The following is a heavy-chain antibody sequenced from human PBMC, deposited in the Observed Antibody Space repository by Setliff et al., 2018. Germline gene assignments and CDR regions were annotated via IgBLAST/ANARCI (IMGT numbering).Heavy chain of an antibody. D-gene: IGHD3-10*01. V-gene: IGHV4-39*01. CDR2: IYYSGTT. Sequence: PSETLSLTCTVSGGSISTSSYWGWIRQPPGKGLEWIGSIYYSGTTYYNPSLKSRVTISXXXSKNQFSXXLXPXTXXDTAVYYCARRGYYYGWGDSNAFDIWGQGTMVTVSS. J-gene: IGHJ3*02. CDR1: GGSISTSSY. CDR3: ARRGYYYGWGDSNAFDI.